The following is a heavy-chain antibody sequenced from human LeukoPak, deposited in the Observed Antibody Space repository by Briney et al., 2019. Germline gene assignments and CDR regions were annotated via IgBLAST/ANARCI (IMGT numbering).Heavy chain of an antibody. CDR1: GGSIYISNYF. D-gene: IGHD2-21*02. Sequence: SETLSLTCTVSGGSIYISNYFWAWIRQPPGKGLEWIGTISYSASTYYNPSLKSRVTISADTSKTQFSLKLSSVTAADTAVYYCARDAIYCGGDCYRGDVIGYWGQEPWSPSPQ. CDR3: ARDAIYCGGDCYRGDVIGY. J-gene: IGHJ4*01. CDR2: ISYSAST. V-gene: IGHV4-39*07.